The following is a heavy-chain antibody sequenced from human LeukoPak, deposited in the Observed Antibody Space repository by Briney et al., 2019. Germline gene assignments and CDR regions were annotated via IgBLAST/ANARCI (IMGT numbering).Heavy chain of an antibody. Sequence: GGSLRLSCAASGFTFSTFWMSWVRQAPGRGLEWVANIKGDESERYYVDSVKGRFTISRDNAKSSLYLQMNSLRVEDTAVYYCARVRWPGAKYWGQGTLVIVSS. J-gene: IGHJ4*02. D-gene: IGHD2-8*02. V-gene: IGHV3-7*01. CDR1: GFTFSTFW. CDR2: IKGDESER. CDR3: ARVRWPGAKY.